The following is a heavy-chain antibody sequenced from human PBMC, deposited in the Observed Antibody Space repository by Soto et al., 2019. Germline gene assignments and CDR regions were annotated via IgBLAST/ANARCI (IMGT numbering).Heavy chain of an antibody. V-gene: IGHV3-30-3*01. Sequence: QVQLVESGGGVVQPGRSLRLSCAASGFNFSSYAMHWVRQSPGKGLEWVAVISYDGINKYYAASVEGRFTIARDNSKNTQYLHMNSLRAEDTAVYYCASVRSANFRELLYGTNYYCYGMDVWCHGTTVTVS. J-gene: IGHJ6*02. D-gene: IGHD2-2*02. CDR2: ISYDGINK. CDR3: ASVRSANFRELLYGTNYYCYGMDV. CDR1: GFNFSSYA.